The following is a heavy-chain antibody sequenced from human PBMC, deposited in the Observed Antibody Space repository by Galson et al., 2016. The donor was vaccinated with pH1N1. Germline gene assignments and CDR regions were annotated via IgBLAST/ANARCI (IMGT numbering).Heavy chain of an antibody. J-gene: IGHJ5*02. CDR2: IKSDESEI. CDR1: GFSFSRYW. Sequence: SLRLSCAASGFSFSRYWLHWVRQAPGKGLEWVSHIKSDESEIAYADSVKGRFSISRDNAKNTLYLQMNSLRVEDTSVYYCIREMSWGQGVLVTVSS. CDR3: IREMS. V-gene: IGHV3-74*01.